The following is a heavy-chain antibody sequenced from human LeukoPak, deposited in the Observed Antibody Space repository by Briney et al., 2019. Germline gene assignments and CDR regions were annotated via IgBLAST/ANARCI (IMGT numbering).Heavy chain of an antibody. Sequence: PGGSLRLSCAASGFTFSSYGMHWVRQAPGKGLEWVAFIRYDGSNKYYADSVKGRFTISGDNSKNTLYLQMNSLRAEDTAVYYCAKVIATYDILTGYYDYWGQGTLVTVSS. D-gene: IGHD3-9*01. CDR2: IRYDGSNK. V-gene: IGHV3-30*02. CDR1: GFTFSSYG. CDR3: AKVIATYDILTGYYDY. J-gene: IGHJ4*02.